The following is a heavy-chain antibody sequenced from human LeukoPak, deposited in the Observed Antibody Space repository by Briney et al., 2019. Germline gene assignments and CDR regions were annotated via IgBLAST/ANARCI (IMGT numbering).Heavy chain of an antibody. D-gene: IGHD3-10*01. V-gene: IGHV4-4*07. J-gene: IGHJ5*02. CDR3: ARGLEVLWFGELVVGNWFDP. CDR1: GGSISSYY. Sequence: PSETLSLTCTVSGGSISSYYWSWIRQPAGKGLEWIGRIYTSGSTNYNPSLKSRVTMSVDTSKNQFSLKLSSVTAADTAVYYCARGLEVLWFGELVVGNWFDPWGQGTLVTVSS. CDR2: IYTSGST.